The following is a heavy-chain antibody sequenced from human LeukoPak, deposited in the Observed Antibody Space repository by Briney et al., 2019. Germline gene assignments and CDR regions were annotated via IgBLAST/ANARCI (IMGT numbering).Heavy chain of an antibody. CDR2: IYPGDSDT. CDR1: GYRFTDYW. V-gene: IGHV5-51*01. J-gene: IGHJ4*02. CDR3: ARRGEAMDPFDY. D-gene: IGHD5-18*01. Sequence: GESLKISCEGSGYRFTDYWIDWVRQMPGKGLEWMGIIYPGDSDTRYSPSFQGQVTISADKSINTAYLQWSSLKASDTAIYYCARRGEAMDPFDYWGQGTLVTVSS.